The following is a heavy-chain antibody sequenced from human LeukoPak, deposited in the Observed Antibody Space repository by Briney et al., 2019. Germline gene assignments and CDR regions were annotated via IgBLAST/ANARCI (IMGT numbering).Heavy chain of an antibody. CDR1: EFSINTYE. D-gene: IGHD5-12*01. V-gene: IGHV3-48*03. CDR2: ISSRGTTI. J-gene: IGHJ3*02. CDR3: VRYHVDASSVSPFDI. Sequence: GGSLRLSCEASEFSINTYEMNWVRQAPGKGLEWVSYISSRGTTIYYADSVKGRFTISRDDARNSLYLQMNSLRVEDTAIYYCVRYHVDASSVSPFDIWGQGSMVTVSP.